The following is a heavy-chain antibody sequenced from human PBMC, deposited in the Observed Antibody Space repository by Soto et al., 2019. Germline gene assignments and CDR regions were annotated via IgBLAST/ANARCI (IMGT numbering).Heavy chain of an antibody. CDR3: ARIFNYYGSGSFIDYYYYGMDV. J-gene: IGHJ6*02. Sequence: QVTLKESGPVLVKPTETLTLTCTVSGFSLSNARMGVSWIRQPPGKALEWLAHIFSHDEKSYSTSLKSRLTISKDTSKSQVVLTMTNMDPVDTATYYCARIFNYYGSGSFIDYYYYGMDVWGQGTTVTVSS. D-gene: IGHD3-10*01. CDR1: GFSLSNARMG. CDR2: IFSHDEK. V-gene: IGHV2-26*01.